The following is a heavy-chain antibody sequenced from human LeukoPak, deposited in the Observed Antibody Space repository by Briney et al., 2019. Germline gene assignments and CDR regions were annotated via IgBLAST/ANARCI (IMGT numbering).Heavy chain of an antibody. CDR1: GFTFSSYA. J-gene: IGHJ5*02. Sequence: GGSLRLPCAASGFTFSSYAMSWVRQAPGKGLEWVSAISGSGGSTYYADSVKGRFTISRDNSKNTLYLQMNSLRAEDTAVYYCAKDGPPILITFGFNWFDPWGQGTLVTVSS. CDR2: ISGSGGST. V-gene: IGHV3-23*01. D-gene: IGHD3-16*01. CDR3: AKDGPPILITFGFNWFDP.